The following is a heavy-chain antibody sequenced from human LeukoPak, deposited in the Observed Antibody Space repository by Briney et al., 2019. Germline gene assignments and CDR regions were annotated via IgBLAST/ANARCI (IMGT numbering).Heavy chain of an antibody. V-gene: IGHV4-39*01. CDR3: ARVSRREQQLDY. J-gene: IGHJ4*02. Sequence: SETLSLTCTVSGGSISSSSYYWGWIRQPPGKGLEWIGSIYYSGSTYYNPSLKSRVTISVDTSKNQFSLKLSSVTAADTAVYYCARVSRREQQLDYWGQGTLVTVSS. CDR1: GGSISSSSYY. CDR2: IYYSGST. D-gene: IGHD6-13*01.